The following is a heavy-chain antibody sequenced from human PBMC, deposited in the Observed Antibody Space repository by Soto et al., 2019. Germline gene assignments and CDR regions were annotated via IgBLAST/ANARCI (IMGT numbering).Heavy chain of an antibody. Sequence: EVQLFESGGGLVQPGGSLRLSGAASGFTCNNYAMTWVRQAPGKGLDWVSAISGGGDTTSYADSVKGRFTVSRDGSKNTLYLQMSILRAEDTALYYCAKGRGGSGSLTPRVDFWGQGTLVTVSS. D-gene: IGHD3-10*01. CDR3: AKGRGGSGSLTPRVDF. V-gene: IGHV3-23*01. CDR2: ISGGGDTT. CDR1: GFTCNNYA. J-gene: IGHJ4*02.